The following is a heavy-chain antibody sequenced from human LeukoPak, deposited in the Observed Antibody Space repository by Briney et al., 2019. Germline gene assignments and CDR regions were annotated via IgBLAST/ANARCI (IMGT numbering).Heavy chain of an antibody. CDR2: IRYDGSNK. CDR3: AKPISYSANIRPFDY. Sequence: GGSLRLSCAASGFTFSSYGMHWVRQAPGKGLEWVAFIRYDGSNKYYADSVKGRFTISRDNSKNTLYLQMNSLRAEDTAVYYCAKPISYSANIRPFDYWGQGTLVTVSS. V-gene: IGHV3-30*02. J-gene: IGHJ4*02. CDR1: GFTFSSYG. D-gene: IGHD1-26*01.